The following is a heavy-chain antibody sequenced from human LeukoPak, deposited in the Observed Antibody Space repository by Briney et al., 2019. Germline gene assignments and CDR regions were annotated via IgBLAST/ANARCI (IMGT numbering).Heavy chain of an antibody. CDR2: IIPIFGTA. V-gene: IGHV1-69*13. D-gene: IGHD6-13*01. CDR1: GGTFSSYA. Sequence: GASVKVSCKASGGTFSSYAISWVRQAPGQGLEWMGRIIPIFGTANYAQKFQGRVTITADESTSTAYMELSSLRSEDTAVYYCAKDGFHSSSWYGSFDYWGQGTLVTVSS. J-gene: IGHJ4*02. CDR3: AKDGFHSSSWYGSFDY.